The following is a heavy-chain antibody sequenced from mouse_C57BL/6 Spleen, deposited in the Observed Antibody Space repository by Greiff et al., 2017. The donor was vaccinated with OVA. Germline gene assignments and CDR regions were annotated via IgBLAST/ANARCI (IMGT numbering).Heavy chain of an antibody. Sequence: EVQRVESEGGLVQPGSSMKLSCPASGFTFSDYYMAWVRQVPEKGLEWVATINYDGSSPYYLDSLKSRFIISRDNAKNILYLQMSSLKSEDTATYYCAREFGRCYFDDWGKGTTLTVSS. J-gene: IGHJ2*01. CDR1: GFTFSDYY. CDR3: AREFGRCYFDD. CDR2: INYDGSSP. V-gene: IGHV5-16*01.